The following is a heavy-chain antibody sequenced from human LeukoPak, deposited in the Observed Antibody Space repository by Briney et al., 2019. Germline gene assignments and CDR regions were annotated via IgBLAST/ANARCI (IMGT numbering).Heavy chain of an antibody. CDR3: ARAQQEAAAEIDY. CDR1: GYTFTSYG. Sequence: GASVKVSCKASGYTFTSYGISWVRQAPGQGLEWMGWISAYNGNTNYAQKLQGRVTMTTDTSTRTAYMELRRLRSDDTAVYYCARAQQEAAAEIDYWGQGTLVTVSS. J-gene: IGHJ4*02. CDR2: ISAYNGNT. D-gene: IGHD6-13*01. V-gene: IGHV1-18*01.